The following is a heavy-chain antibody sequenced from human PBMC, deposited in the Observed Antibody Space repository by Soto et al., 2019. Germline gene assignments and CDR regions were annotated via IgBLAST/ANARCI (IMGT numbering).Heavy chain of an antibody. CDR2: IIPLLGIA. CDR3: ARAEPYTSSSNWFDP. J-gene: IGHJ5*02. V-gene: IGHV1-69*02. D-gene: IGHD6-13*01. Sequence: QVQLVQSGAEVKKPGSSVKVSCKASGGTFSSYTISWVRQAPGQGLEWMGRIIPLLGIANYAQKFHGRFKISADKSTSSAYIVLSSLRSEDTAVNYCARAEPYTSSSNWFDPWGQGTLVTVSS. CDR1: GGTFSSYT.